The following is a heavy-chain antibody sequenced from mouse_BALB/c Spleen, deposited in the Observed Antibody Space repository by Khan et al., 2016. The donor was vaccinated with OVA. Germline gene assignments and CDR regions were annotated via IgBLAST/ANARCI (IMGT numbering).Heavy chain of an antibody. Sequence: QVQLKESGPGLVAPSQSLSITCTVSGFSLTNYGVHWVRQSPGKGLEWLGVMWAGGSTNYNSALMSRLNITKDKSNSQIFLKMNSMRTDDEAMYYCARAYYGSAWFAYWGQGTLVTVSA. V-gene: IGHV2-9*02. J-gene: IGHJ3*01. CDR1: GFSLTNYG. D-gene: IGHD1-1*01. CDR2: MWAGGST. CDR3: ARAYYGSAWFAY.